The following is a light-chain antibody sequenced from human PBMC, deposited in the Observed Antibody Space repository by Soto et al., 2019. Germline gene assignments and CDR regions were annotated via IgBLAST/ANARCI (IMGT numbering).Light chain of an antibody. CDR2: GAY. CDR1: QSVSSSY. Sequence: EIVLTQSPGTLSLSPGERATLSCRASQSVSSSYLAWYQQKPGQAPRLLIYGAYRRATGIQDRFSGSGSGTDFTLTITRLEPEDSAVYYCKQQGSSPWTFGQGTKVDIK. J-gene: IGKJ1*01. CDR3: KQQGSSPWT. V-gene: IGKV3-20*01.